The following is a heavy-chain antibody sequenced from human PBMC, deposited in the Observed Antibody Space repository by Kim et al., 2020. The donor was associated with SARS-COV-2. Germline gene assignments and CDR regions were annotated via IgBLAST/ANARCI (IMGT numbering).Heavy chain of an antibody. V-gene: IGHV3-30*04. Sequence: GGSLRLSCGASGFFFSNYLMHWVRQAPGKGLEWVAVLSVDGRDKYYADSVKGRFTISRDNSKNTLYLQMNSLRVDDTAVYYCASQILTGYWGQGTLVTVSS. D-gene: IGHD2-15*01. J-gene: IGHJ4*02. CDR1: GFFFSNYL. CDR3: ASQILTGY. CDR2: LSVDGRDK.